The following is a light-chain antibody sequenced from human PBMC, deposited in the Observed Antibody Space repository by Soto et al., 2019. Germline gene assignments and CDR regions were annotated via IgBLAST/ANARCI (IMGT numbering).Light chain of an antibody. J-gene: IGKJ3*01. CDR3: LHRNNWPPRFT. CDR1: QSVSSSL. V-gene: IGKV3D-20*02. Sequence: EIVLTQSPGTLSLSPGERATLSCRASQSVSSSLAWYQQKTGQAPRLLISGASSRATGIPDRFSGSGSETDFTLTISRLEPEDFAVYFCLHRNNWPPRFTFGPGT. CDR2: GAS.